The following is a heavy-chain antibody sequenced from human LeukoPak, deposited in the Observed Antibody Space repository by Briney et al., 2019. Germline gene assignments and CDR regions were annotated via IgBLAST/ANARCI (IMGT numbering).Heavy chain of an antibody. D-gene: IGHD2-15*01. J-gene: IGHJ4*02. Sequence: PGGSLRLSCAASGFTFSSYSMNWVRQAPGKGLEWVSSISSSSSYIYYADSVKGRFTISRDNAKNSLYLQMNSLRAEDTAVYYCARDGYPGIVVVVAATRGYFDYWGQGTLVTVSS. CDR1: GFTFSSYS. V-gene: IGHV3-21*01. CDR3: ARDGYPGIVVVVAATRGYFDY. CDR2: ISSSSSYI.